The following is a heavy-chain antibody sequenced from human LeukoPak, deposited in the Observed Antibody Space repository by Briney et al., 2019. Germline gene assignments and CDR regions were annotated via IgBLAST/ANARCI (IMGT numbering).Heavy chain of an antibody. V-gene: IGHV3-21*01. CDR1: GFTFSSYS. D-gene: IGHD2-2*01. CDR2: ISSSSSYI. J-gene: IGHJ4*02. Sequence: GGSLRLSCAASGFTFSSYSMNWVRQAPGKGLEWVSSISSSSSYIYYADSVKGRFTISRDNAKNSLYLQMNSLRAEDTAVYYRARGVPLAFYCSSTSCYYFDYWGQGTLVTVSS. CDR3: ARGVPLAFYCSSTSCYYFDY.